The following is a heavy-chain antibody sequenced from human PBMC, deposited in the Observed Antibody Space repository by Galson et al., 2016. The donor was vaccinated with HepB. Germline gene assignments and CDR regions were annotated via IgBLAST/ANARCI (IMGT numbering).Heavy chain of an antibody. V-gene: IGHV4-39*01. J-gene: IGHJ4*02. CDR2: VYYSGST. Sequence: ISSSHYYCGWIRQPPGKGLEWIGNVYYSGSTYYNPSLKSRVTISVDTSKNQFSLKLTSVTAADTAVYYCATYLGGIVRASDYWGQGTLVTVSS. CDR1: ISSSHYY. CDR3: ATYLGGIVRASDY. D-gene: IGHD1-26*01.